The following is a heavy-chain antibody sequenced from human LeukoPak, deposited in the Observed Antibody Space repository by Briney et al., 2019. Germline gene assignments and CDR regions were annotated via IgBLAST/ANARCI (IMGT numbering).Heavy chain of an antibody. V-gene: IGHV1-24*01. CDR2: FDPEDGET. CDR1: GYTLTELS. D-gene: IGHD6-6*01. CDR3: ATVAARPLYNWFAP. J-gene: IGHJ5*02. Sequence: ASVKVSCKASGYTLTELSMHWVRQAPGKGLEWMGGFDPEDGETIYAQKFQGRVTMTEDTSTDTAYMDLSSLRSEDTAVYYCATVAARPLYNWFAPWGQGTLVTVSS.